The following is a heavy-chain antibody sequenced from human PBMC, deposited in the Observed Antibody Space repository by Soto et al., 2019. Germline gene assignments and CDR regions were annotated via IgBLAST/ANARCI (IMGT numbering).Heavy chain of an antibody. CDR1: GSAISSSSYY. CDR3: ARLRAQYHGMDV. CDR2: IYYSGST. J-gene: IGHJ6*02. Sequence: PSETLSLTCTVSGSAISSSSYYWGWIRQPPGKGLEWIGSIYYSGSTYYNPSLKSRVTISVDTSKNQFSLKLSSVTAADTAVYYCARLRAQYHGMDVWGQGTTVT. V-gene: IGHV4-39*01.